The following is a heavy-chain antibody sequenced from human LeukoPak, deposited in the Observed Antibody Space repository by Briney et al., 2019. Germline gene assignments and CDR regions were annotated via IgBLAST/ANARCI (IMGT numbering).Heavy chain of an antibody. D-gene: IGHD2-15*01. CDR1: GGSFSGYY. CDR2: INHSGRT. Sequence: SETLSLTCAVYGGSFSGYYWTWIRQPPGKGLEWIGEINHSGRTNYNPSLKSRVIISVDTSKNQFSLKLSSVTAADTAVYYCARPLGYCSDSRCPQSWFDPWGQGTLVTVSS. V-gene: IGHV4-34*01. CDR3: ARPLGYCSDSRCPQSWFDP. J-gene: IGHJ5*02.